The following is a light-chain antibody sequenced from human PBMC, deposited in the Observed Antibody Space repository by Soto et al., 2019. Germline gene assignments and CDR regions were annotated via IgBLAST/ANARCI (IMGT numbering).Light chain of an antibody. CDR2: RAS. J-gene: IGKJ1*01. CDR3: QHYGASPWT. CDR1: QSLSGNY. V-gene: IGKV3-20*01. Sequence: NVLTQSPGTLSLSPGQRATLSCRASQSLSGNYLAWYQQKPGQAPRVLIYRASIRATGISDRFSGSGSGTDFTLTISRPEPEDFAVYYCQHYGASPWTFGQGTKVEIK.